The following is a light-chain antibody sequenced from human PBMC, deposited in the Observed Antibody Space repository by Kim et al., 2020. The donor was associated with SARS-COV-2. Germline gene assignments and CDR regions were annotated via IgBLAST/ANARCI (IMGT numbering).Light chain of an antibody. V-gene: IGLV3-19*01. CDR1: NLRSYY. J-gene: IGLJ2*01. CDR2: GKN. Sequence: ALGQKVRITCQGDNLRSYYASWYQQKPGQAPVLVIYGKNNRPSGIPDRFSGSSSGNTASLTITGAQAEDEADYYCNSRDSSGNHLVFGGGTQLTVL. CDR3: NSRDSSGNHLV.